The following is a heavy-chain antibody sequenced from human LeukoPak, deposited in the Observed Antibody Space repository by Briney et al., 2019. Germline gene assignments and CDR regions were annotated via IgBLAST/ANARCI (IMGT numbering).Heavy chain of an antibody. CDR1: GFSVSDKY. CDR3: ARGPHGLQLWHYFDY. D-gene: IGHD5-18*01. J-gene: IGHJ4*02. Sequence: PGGSLRLSCAASGFSVSDKYMTWVRQAPGKGLEWLSIIYSGVSTFYADSVKGRFTISRDTSKNTVYLEMNSLRLDDTAVYYCARGPHGLQLWHYFDYWGLGTLVTVSS. CDR2: IYSGVST. V-gene: IGHV3-66*02.